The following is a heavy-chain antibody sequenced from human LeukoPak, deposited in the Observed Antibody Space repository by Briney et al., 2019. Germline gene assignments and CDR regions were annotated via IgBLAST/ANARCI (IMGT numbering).Heavy chain of an antibody. CDR3: TRYNNDHFDY. CDR2: IAYDGGRA. V-gene: IGHV3-33*01. CDR1: GFTFGGYG. D-gene: IGHD1-14*01. J-gene: IGHJ4*02. Sequence: GGSLRLACAGSGFTFGGYGMHWFRQTPGKGLEWVAVIAYDGGRAFYADSVKGRFTISRDNSKNTMSVQMDDLRAEDTAVYYCTRYNNDHFDYWGQGTLVTVSS.